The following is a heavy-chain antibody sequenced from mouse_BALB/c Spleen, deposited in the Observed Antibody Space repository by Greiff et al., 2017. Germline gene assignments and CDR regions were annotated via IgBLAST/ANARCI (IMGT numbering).Heavy chain of an antibody. V-gene: IGHV1S81*02. CDR3: ARSRDGYYLDV. J-gene: IGHJ1*01. D-gene: IGHD2-3*01. CDR2: INPSNGRT. Sequence: QVQLQQPGAELVKPGASVKLSCKASGYTFTSYWMHWVKQRPGQGLEWIGEINPSNGRTNYNEKFKSKATLTVDKSSSTAYMQLSSLTSEDSAVYYCARSRDGYYLDVWGEGTTVTVSS. CDR1: GYTFTSYW.